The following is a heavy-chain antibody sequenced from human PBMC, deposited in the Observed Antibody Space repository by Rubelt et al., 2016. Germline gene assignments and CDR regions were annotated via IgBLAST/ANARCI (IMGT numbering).Heavy chain of an antibody. CDR3: SREVDSALRYFNL. J-gene: IGHJ2*01. Sequence: QVQLVESGGGVVQPGKSLRLSCAASGFTFSTSPMHWARQAPGKGLEWVAVISYDGSNKYYADSVKGRFSISRDTSKNTLYLQMNSLRAEDTAVYYWSREVDSALRYFNLWGRGTLVTVSS. CDR1: GFTFSTSP. V-gene: IGHV3-30*04. CDR2: ISYDGSNK. D-gene: IGHD2-15*01.